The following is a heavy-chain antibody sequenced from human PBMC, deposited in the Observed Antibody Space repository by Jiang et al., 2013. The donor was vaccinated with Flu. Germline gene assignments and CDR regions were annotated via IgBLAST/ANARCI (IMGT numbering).Heavy chain of an antibody. J-gene: IGHJ4*02. CDR1: GGSISSYY. CDR3: ARTTYSGSPYYFDY. CDR2: IYTSGST. Sequence: SGPGLVKPSETLSLTCTVSGGSISSYYWSWIRQPAGKGLEWIGRIYTSGSTNYNPSLKSRVTMSVDTSKNQFSLKLSSVTAADTAVYYCARTTYSGSPYYFDYWGQGTLVTVSS. V-gene: IGHV4-4*07. D-gene: IGHD1-26*01.